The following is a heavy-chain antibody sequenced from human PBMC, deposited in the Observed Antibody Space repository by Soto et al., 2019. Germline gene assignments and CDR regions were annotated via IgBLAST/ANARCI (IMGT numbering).Heavy chain of an antibody. CDR2: IVVGSGNT. CDR1: GFTFTSSA. J-gene: IGHJ3*02. CDR3: AAGSDVRQPGAFDI. V-gene: IGHV1-58*02. Sequence: ASVKVSCKASGFTFTSSAMQWVRQARGQRLEWIGWIVVGSGNTNYAQKFQERVTITRDMSTSTAYMELSSLRSEDTAVYYCAAGSDVRQPGAFDIWGQGTMVTVSS.